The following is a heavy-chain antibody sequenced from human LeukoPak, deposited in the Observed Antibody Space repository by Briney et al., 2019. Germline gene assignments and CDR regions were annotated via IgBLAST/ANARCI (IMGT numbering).Heavy chain of an antibody. J-gene: IGHJ5*02. CDR3: ARGPIAAAGTWHNWFDP. V-gene: IGHV1-18*01. Sequence: GASVKVSCKASGYTFTSYGISWVRQAPGQGLEWMGWISAYNGNTNYAQKLQDRVTMTTDTSTSTAYMELRSLRSDDTAVYYCARGPIAAAGTWHNWFDPWGQGTLVTVSS. CDR2: ISAYNGNT. D-gene: IGHD6-13*01. CDR1: GYTFTSYG.